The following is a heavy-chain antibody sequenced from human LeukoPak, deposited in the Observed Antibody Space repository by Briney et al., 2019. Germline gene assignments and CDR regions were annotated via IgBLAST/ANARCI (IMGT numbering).Heavy chain of an antibody. CDR1: GGSISSSSYY. D-gene: IGHD4-17*01. V-gene: IGHV4-39*07. CDR3: ARAIDYGDYKIDY. Sequence: SETLSLTCTVSGGSISSSSYYWGWIRQPPGKGLEWIGSFYYSGSTYYNPSLKSRVTISVDTSKNQFSLKLSSVTAADTAVYYCARAIDYGDYKIDYWGQGTLVTVSS. CDR2: FYYSGST. J-gene: IGHJ4*02.